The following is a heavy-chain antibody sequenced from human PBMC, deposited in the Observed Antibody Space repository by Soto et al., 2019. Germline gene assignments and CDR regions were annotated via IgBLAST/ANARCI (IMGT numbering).Heavy chain of an antibody. V-gene: IGHV3-23*01. Sequence: GSLRLSCGASGFSFSSYAMSWVRQAPGKGLEWVSGISSSGGSTYYADSVKGRFTISRDNAKNTLYMQMNSLRAEDTAVYSCAKQLMVRGVVLLFDYWGQGTLVTVSS. D-gene: IGHD3-10*01. J-gene: IGHJ4*02. CDR1: GFSFSSYA. CDR2: ISSSGGST. CDR3: AKQLMVRGVVLLFDY.